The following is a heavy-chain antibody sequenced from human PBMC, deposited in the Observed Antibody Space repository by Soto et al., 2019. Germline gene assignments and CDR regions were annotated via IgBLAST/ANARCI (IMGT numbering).Heavy chain of an antibody. CDR3: ARDSPKLGPYGMDV. D-gene: IGHD7-27*01. V-gene: IGHV3-53*01. CDR2: IYSGGST. J-gene: IGHJ6*02. CDR1: GFTVSSNY. Sequence: GESLKISCAASGFTVSSNYMSWVRQAPGKGLEWVSVIYSGGSTYYADSVKGRFTISRDNSKNTLYLQMNSLRAEDTAVYYCARDSPKLGPYGMDVWGQGTTVTVSS.